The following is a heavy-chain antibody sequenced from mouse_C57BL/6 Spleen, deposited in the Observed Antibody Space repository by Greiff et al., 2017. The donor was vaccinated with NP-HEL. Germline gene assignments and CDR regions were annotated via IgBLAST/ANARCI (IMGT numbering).Heavy chain of an antibody. CDR1: GYTFTDYY. J-gene: IGHJ2*01. Sequence: VQLQQSGPELVKPGASVKISCKASGYTFTDYYMNWVKQSHGKSLEWIGDINPNNGGTSYNQKFKGKATLTVDKSSSTAYMELRSLTSEDSAVYYCARSLRRGDYWGQGTTLTVSS. V-gene: IGHV1-26*01. CDR3: ARSLRRGDY. D-gene: IGHD2-12*01. CDR2: INPNNGGT.